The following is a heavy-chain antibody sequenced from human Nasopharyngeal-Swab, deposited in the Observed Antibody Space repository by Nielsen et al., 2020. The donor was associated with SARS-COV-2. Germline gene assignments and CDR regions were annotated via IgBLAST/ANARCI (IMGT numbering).Heavy chain of an antibody. Sequence: GESLKISCAASGFTFSSYGMHWVRQAPGKGLEWVAVISYDGSNKYYADSVKGRFTISRDNSKNTLYLQMNSLRAEDTAVYCCAKDPYYDFWSGYYGGIDYWGQGTLVTVSS. J-gene: IGHJ4*02. CDR3: AKDPYYDFWSGYYGGIDY. CDR1: GFTFSSYG. V-gene: IGHV3-30*18. CDR2: ISYDGSNK. D-gene: IGHD3-3*01.